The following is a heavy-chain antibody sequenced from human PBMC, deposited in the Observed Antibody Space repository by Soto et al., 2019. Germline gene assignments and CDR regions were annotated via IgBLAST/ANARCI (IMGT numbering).Heavy chain of an antibody. V-gene: IGHV4-34*01. CDR3: SGSYQLLSTRKSHFDY. J-gene: IGHJ4*02. CDR2: INHSGST. CDR1: GGSFSGYY. Sequence: SETLSLTCAVYGGSFSGYYWSWIRQPPGKGLEWIGEINHSGSTNYNPSLKSRVTISVDTSKNQFSLKLSSVTAADTAVYYCSGSYQLLSTRKSHFDYWGQGTLVTVSS. D-gene: IGHD2-2*01.